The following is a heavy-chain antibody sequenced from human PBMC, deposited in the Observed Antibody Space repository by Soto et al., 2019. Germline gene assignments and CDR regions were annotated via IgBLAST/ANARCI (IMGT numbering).Heavy chain of an antibody. Sequence: ASVKVSCKASGYTFTSYGISWVRQAPGQGLEWMGWISAYNGNTNYAQKLQGRVTMTTDTSTSTAYMELRSLRSDDTAVYYCARGLGYRFGELSPLGWFDPWGQGTLVTVSS. J-gene: IGHJ5*02. CDR1: GYTFTSYG. CDR3: ARGLGYRFGELSPLGWFDP. D-gene: IGHD3-10*01. V-gene: IGHV1-18*01. CDR2: ISAYNGNT.